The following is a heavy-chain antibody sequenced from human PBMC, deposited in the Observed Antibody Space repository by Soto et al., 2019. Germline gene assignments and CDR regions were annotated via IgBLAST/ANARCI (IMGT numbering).Heavy chain of an antibody. CDR3: ERESSGSGWSFDF. D-gene: IGHD6-19*01. Sequence: QVQLVQAGAEVKKPGASVKVSCKASGYTMTNYPITWVRQAPGQVLEGLGWINTYNQYTIYAQKIQGRVTMTTDTSTSTSYLELGSLRSDDTAVYYCERESSGSGWSFDFWGQGSLVTVSS. V-gene: IGHV1-18*04. J-gene: IGHJ4*02. CDR2: INTYNQYT. CDR1: GYTMTNYP.